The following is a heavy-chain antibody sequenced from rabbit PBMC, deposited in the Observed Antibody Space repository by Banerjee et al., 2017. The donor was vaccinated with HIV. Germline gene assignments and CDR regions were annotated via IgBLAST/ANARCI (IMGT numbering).Heavy chain of an antibody. CDR3: VRALAGVTIWNFNL. V-gene: IGHV1S7*01. D-gene: IGHD4-1*01. CDR1: GFSLSNND. CDR2: IYDGSGNT. Sequence: LLEECGGGVVQPGGILKISYADSGFSLSNNDMNWVRQAPGKGLEWIGCIYDGSGNTYYANLVNGRFTVSRDNAQNTLLLQLNSLTAAATATHCCVRALAGVTIWNFNLWGPGTLVTVS. J-gene: IGHJ4*01.